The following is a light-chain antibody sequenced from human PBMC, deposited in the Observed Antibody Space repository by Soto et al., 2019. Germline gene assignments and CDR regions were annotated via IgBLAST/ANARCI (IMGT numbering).Light chain of an antibody. J-gene: IGLJ2*01. V-gene: IGLV2-14*03. CDR1: SSDVGAYNY. CDR2: DVT. Sequence: QSALTQPASVSGSPGQSITISCTGTSSDVGAYNYVSWYQQHPGKAPKLIIYDVTYRPSGISNRFSGSKSANTASLTISGLQAEDEADYYCCSYTSSTTKVFGGGTKLT. CDR3: CSYTSSTTKV.